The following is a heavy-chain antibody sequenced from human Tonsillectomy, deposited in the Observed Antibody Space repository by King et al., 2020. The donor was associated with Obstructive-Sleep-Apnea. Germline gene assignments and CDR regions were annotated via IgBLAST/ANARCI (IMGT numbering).Heavy chain of an antibody. CDR3: ARDLRNVDTAMVGGY. V-gene: IGHV3-30*04. D-gene: IGHD5-18*01. Sequence: VQLVESGGGVVQPGRSLRLSCAASGFTFSSYAMHWVRQAPGKGLEWVAVISYDGSNKYYADSVKGRFTISRANSKTTLYLQMNSLRAEDTAVYYCARDLRNVDTAMVGGYWGQGTLVTVSS. CDR2: ISYDGSNK. J-gene: IGHJ4*02. CDR1: GFTFSSYA.